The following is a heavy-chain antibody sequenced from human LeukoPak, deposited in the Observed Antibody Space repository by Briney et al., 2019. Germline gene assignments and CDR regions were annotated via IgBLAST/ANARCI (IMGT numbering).Heavy chain of an antibody. CDR1: GFTFSSYA. CDR2: ISGSGGST. J-gene: IGHJ4*02. D-gene: IGHD2-15*01. V-gene: IGHV3-23*01. Sequence: GGPRRVSCGASGFTFSSYAMTWVRQAPGGGLEWVSAISGSGGSTYYADSVKGRFTISRDNSKNTLYLQMNSLRAEDTAVYHCTKRCSGGNCYSGEDYWGQGTLVTVAS. CDR3: TKRCSGGNCYSGEDY.